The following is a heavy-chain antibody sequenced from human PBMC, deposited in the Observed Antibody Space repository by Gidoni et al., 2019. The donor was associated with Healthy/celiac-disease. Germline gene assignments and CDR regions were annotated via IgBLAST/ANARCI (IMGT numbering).Heavy chain of an antibody. D-gene: IGHD1-26*01. J-gene: IGHJ4*02. CDR2: IYYSGST. V-gene: IGHV4-39*01. Sequence: QLQLQESGPGLVQPSETLSLTCTVSGGSISSSSYYWGWIRQPPGKGLEWIGSIYYSGSTYYNPSLKSRVTISVDTSKNQFSLKLSSVTATDTAVYYCARRWELFDYWGQGTLVTVSS. CDR3: ARRWELFDY. CDR1: GGSISSSSYY.